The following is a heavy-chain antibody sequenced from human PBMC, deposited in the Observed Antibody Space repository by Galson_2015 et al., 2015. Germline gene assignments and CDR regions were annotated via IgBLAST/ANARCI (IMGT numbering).Heavy chain of an antibody. Sequence: SLRLSCAASGFTFSSYAMHWVRQAPGKGLEWVAVISYDGSNKYYADSVKGRFTISRDNSKNTLYLQMNSLRAEDTAVYYCAKGQIWLPTPLTSDYWGQGTLVTVSS. CDR1: GFTFSSYA. V-gene: IGHV3-30*04. D-gene: IGHD5-18*01. J-gene: IGHJ4*02. CDR3: AKGQIWLPTPLTSDY. CDR2: ISYDGSNK.